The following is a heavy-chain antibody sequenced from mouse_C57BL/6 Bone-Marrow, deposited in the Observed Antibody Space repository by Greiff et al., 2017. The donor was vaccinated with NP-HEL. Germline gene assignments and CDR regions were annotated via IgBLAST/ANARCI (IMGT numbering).Heavy chain of an antibody. CDR1: GYAFSSYW. J-gene: IGHJ4*01. V-gene: IGHV1-80*01. CDR3: ARGSSYVLYYAMDY. Sequence: QVQLQQSGAELVKPGASVKISCKASGYAFSSYWMNWVKQRPGKGLEWIGQIYPGDGDTNYNGKFKGKATLTADKSSSTAYMQLSSLTSEDSAVYFCARGSSYVLYYAMDYWGQGTSVTVSS. CDR2: IYPGDGDT. D-gene: IGHD1-1*01.